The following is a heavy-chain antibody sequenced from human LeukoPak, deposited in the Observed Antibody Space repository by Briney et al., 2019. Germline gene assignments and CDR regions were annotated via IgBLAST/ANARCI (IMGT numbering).Heavy chain of an antibody. Sequence: PGGSLRLSCAASGFTLSSYWMHWVRQAPGKGLVWVSRINSDGSSTSCADSVKGRFTISRDNSKNTLYLQMNSLRAEDTAVYYCAKAVPNYYDSRGGPFDIWGQGTMVTVSS. D-gene: IGHD3-22*01. J-gene: IGHJ3*02. CDR1: GFTLSSYW. CDR3: AKAVPNYYDSRGGPFDI. CDR2: INSDGSST. V-gene: IGHV3-74*01.